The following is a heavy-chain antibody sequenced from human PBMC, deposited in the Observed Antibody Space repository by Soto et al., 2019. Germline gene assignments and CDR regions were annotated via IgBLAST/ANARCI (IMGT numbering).Heavy chain of an antibody. V-gene: IGHV3-48*03. CDR1: EFTFSSYE. D-gene: IGHD6-13*01. CDR3: VRFGGAAAGPGDY. Sequence: EVQLVESGGGLVQPGGSLRLSCVASEFTFSSYEMNWVRQAPGKGLEWVSYIRSSGTTIYYTDSVKGRFTISRDNAKKSLYLQMNSLRAEDTAVYYCVRFGGAAAGPGDYWGQGTLVTVSS. J-gene: IGHJ4*02. CDR2: IRSSGTTI.